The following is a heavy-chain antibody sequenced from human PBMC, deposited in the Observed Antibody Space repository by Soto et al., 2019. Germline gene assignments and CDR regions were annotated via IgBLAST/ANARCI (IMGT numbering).Heavy chain of an antibody. CDR2: IKQEGSEK. Sequence: EVQLVESGGGLVQPGGSLRLSCAASGFTFSSYWMSWVRQAPGKGLEWVANIKQEGSEKYYVDSVKGRFTISRDNAKNSLYLQMNSLRAEDTAVYYCARAEGSSWYPEFDPWGQGTLVTVSS. V-gene: IGHV3-7*05. CDR3: ARAEGSSWYPEFDP. CDR1: GFTFSSYW. D-gene: IGHD6-13*01. J-gene: IGHJ5*02.